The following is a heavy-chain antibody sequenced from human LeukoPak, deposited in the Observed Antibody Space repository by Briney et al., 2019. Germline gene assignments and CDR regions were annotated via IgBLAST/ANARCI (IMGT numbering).Heavy chain of an antibody. V-gene: IGHV3-48*03. Sequence: PGGSLRLSCAASGFTLSGYEMNWVRQAPGKGLEWVSYISTSGTIIYYADSVKGRFTVSRDNAKNSLYLQMNSLRAEDTALYYCAKVAPYYYYMDVWGKGTTVTVSS. CDR1: GFTLSGYE. CDR2: ISTSGTII. CDR3: AKVAPYYYYMDV. J-gene: IGHJ6*03.